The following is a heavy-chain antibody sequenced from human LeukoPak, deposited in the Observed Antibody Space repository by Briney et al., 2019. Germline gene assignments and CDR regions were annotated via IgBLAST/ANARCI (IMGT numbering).Heavy chain of an antibody. Sequence: GGSLRLSCAASGFTFSSYSMNWVRQAPGKGLEWVSSISSSSSYIYYADSVKGRFTISRDNAKNSLYLQMNSLRAEDTAVYYCARGSTDYGDYYYYGMDVWGQGTTVTVSS. J-gene: IGHJ6*02. V-gene: IGHV3-21*01. D-gene: IGHD4-17*01. CDR1: GFTFSSYS. CDR2: ISSSSSYI. CDR3: ARGSTDYGDYYYYGMDV.